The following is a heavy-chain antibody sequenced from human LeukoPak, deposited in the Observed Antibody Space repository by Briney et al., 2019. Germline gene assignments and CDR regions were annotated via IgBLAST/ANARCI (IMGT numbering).Heavy chain of an antibody. Sequence: PGGSLRLSCAASGFSFSTSHMNWVRQAPGKGLEWVSYISSGSSAIYYTDSVKGRFTISRDNGKSSLYLQMNSLRAEDTAAYYCARESTMVTHRHRNYGMDVWGQGTTVTVSS. CDR1: GFSFSTSH. J-gene: IGHJ6*02. CDR3: ARESTMVTHRHRNYGMDV. CDR2: ISSGSSAI. D-gene: IGHD3-10*01. V-gene: IGHV3-48*01.